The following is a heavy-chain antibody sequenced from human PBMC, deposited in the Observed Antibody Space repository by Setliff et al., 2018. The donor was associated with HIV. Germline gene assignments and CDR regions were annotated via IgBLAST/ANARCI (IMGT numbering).Heavy chain of an antibody. V-gene: IGHV1-69*13. Sequence: SVKVSCKASGGTFSNYAISWVRQAPGQGLEWMGGIIPIFGSTKYAQKFRGRVTITADESTSTADMELSSLRSEDTAVYYCATDGIGGWLRPMPDYWGQGTQVTVSS. CDR2: IIPIFGST. D-gene: IGHD5-12*01. CDR1: GGTFSNYA. J-gene: IGHJ4*02. CDR3: ATDGIGGWLRPMPDY.